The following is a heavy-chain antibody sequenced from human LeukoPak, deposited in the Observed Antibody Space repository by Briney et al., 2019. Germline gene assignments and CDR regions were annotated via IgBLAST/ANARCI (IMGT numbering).Heavy chain of an antibody. CDR1: GYSFTDYY. J-gene: IGHJ4*02. Sequence: ASVRVSCKTSGYSFTDYYIHWVRQAPGQGLEWMGWINPNSSATIFAQKFQGRVTMTRDTSISTAFMELSRLRSDDTAVYYCARVEQTKLFDYWGQGTLVTVSS. CDR2: INPNSSAT. CDR3: ARVEQTKLFDY. D-gene: IGHD1/OR15-1a*01. V-gene: IGHV1-2*02.